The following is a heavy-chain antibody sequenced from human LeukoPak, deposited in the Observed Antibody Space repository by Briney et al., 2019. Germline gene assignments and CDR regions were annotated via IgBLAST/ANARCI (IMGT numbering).Heavy chain of an antibody. Sequence: PGGSLRLSCAASGFPFSRNNMHWVRQAPAKGLEWVAFIQYDGSNKYHADSVKGRFTISRDNAKNSLYLQMNSLRAEDTAVYYCARDHGDSSPGEYYFDYWGQGTLVTVSS. CDR1: GFPFSRNN. J-gene: IGHJ4*02. CDR2: IQYDGSNK. D-gene: IGHD3-22*01. V-gene: IGHV3-30*02. CDR3: ARDHGDSSPGEYYFDY.